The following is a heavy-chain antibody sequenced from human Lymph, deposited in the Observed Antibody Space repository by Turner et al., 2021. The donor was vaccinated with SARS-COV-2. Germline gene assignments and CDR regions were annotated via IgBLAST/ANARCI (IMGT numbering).Heavy chain of an antibody. D-gene: IGHD1-26*01. J-gene: IGHJ3*02. CDR1: GFTFSTYA. Sequence: QVQLVESGGGVVQPGRSLRLSCAASGFTFSTYAIPWVRQAPGKGLEWVAVISYDGFNKYYSDSVKGQFTISRDNSKNTLYLQMSSLRAEDTAVYYCARGSGSYLSAFDIWGQGTMVTVSS. CDR2: ISYDGFNK. V-gene: IGHV3-30*04. CDR3: ARGSGSYLSAFDI.